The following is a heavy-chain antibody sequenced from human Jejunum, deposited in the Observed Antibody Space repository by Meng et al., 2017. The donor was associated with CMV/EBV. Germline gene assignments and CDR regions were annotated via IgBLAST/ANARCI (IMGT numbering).Heavy chain of an antibody. J-gene: IGHJ4*02. CDR2: IYYSGRH. CDR3: ARVSLRQTIFDY. D-gene: IGHD6-6*01. CDR1: GGSVRIADNY. Sequence: HVPLQGAGPGLVEPAQTLSLPSTVFGGSVRIADNYCGCVRQTPGNCSEWIGYIYYSGRHYYNPALKSRLTISVDTSTNQFSLNLTSETDADTAVYYCARVSLRQTIFDYWGQGTLVTVSS. V-gene: IGHV4-30-4*01.